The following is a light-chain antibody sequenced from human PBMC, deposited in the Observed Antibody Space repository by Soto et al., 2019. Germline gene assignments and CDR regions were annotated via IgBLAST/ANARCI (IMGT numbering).Light chain of an antibody. Sequence: EHLLSQSPASLSLSPGERATLSCRARQSVSSSFFAWYQKKPGQAPRLLIYAASNRATDIPDRFSGSGSGTDFTLTISRLEPEDFALYYCQQYGSSPWTFGQGTKVDIK. J-gene: IGKJ1*01. CDR1: QSVSSSF. V-gene: IGKV3-20*01. CDR2: AAS. CDR3: QQYGSSPWT.